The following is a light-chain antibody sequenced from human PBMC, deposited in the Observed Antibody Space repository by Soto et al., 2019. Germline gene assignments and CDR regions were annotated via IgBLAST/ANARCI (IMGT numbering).Light chain of an antibody. Sequence: AVQMTQSPSSLSVSVGDRVTITCRASQDIGNVLGWYQQRPGKDRKLLIDSASTLESGVPARFSGSASRTDFTLSISSLQPEDFGTYYWLKDTTYIWTFGQGTKVES. CDR2: SAS. CDR1: QDIGNV. CDR3: LKDTTYIWT. J-gene: IGKJ1*01. V-gene: IGKV1-6*01.